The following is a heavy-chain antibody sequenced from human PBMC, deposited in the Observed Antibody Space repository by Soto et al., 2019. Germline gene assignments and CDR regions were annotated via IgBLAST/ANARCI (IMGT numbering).Heavy chain of an antibody. J-gene: IGHJ3*02. Sequence: QVQLVESGGGVVQSGRSPRLSCAASGFTFSSFGMHWVRQAPGKGLEWVALIWRDGTFTYYAASVKGRFTISRDNSKNMLYLQMNSLRADDTAVYYCTIDRHFRGGPDNIWGQGTMVTVSS. V-gene: IGHV3-33*01. CDR2: IWRDGTFT. CDR3: TIDRHFRGGPDNI. D-gene: IGHD3-3*02. CDR1: GFTFSSFG.